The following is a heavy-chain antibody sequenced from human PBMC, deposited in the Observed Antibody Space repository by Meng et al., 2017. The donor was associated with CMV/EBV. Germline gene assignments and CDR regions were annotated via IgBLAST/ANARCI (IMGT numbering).Heavy chain of an antibody. CDR2: IIPILGIA. D-gene: IGHD1-14*01. V-gene: IGHV1-69*10. J-gene: IGHJ6*02. CDR1: GGTFSSYA. CDR3: ARDFQPKYYYYGMDV. Sequence: SVKVSCKASGGTFSSYAISWVRQAPGQGLEWMGGIIPILGIANYAQKFQGRVTITTDESTSTAYMELSSLRSEDTAVYYCARDFQPKYYYYGMDVWGQGTTVTVSS.